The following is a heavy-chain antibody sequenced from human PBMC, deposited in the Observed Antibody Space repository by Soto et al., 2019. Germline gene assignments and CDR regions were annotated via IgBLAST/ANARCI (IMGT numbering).Heavy chain of an antibody. CDR1: GYTFTGAY. Sequence: QAQLVHSGAEVTKPGASVKVSCKASGYTFTGAYIHWVRQAPGQGLEWMGCINPNSGGTESAQMFQGKVTVTRDTSITTVYMDMNGLRSDDTGVYYCARDFTTRSHGVDDWGQGTAVNVSS. V-gene: IGHV1-2*02. J-gene: IGHJ6*02. CDR2: INPNSGGT. D-gene: IGHD1-1*01. CDR3: ARDFTTRSHGVDD.